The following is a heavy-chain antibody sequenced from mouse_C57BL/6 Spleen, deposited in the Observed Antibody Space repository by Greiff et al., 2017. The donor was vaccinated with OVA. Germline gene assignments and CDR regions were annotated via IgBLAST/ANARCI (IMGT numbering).Heavy chain of an antibody. Sequence: VQLQQPGAELVKPGASVKLSCKASGYTFTSYWMHWVKQRPGQGLEWIGMIHPNSGSTNYNEKFKSKATLTVDKSSSTAYMQLSSLTSEDSAVYYCAREDYDGGAYWGQGTLVTVSA. CDR2: IHPNSGST. V-gene: IGHV1-64*01. J-gene: IGHJ3*01. CDR3: AREDYDGGAY. D-gene: IGHD2-4*01. CDR1: GYTFTSYW.